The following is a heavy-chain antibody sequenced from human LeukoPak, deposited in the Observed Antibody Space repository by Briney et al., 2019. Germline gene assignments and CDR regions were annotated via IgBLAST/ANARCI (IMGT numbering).Heavy chain of an antibody. Sequence: GGSLRLSCAASGFTFSSSVMHWVRQAPGKGLEWVAVISYDEFYADSVKGRFSISRDNSKNTLYLQMTSLRPEDTALYYCAGGTGWLIDSWGQGTLVTVPS. V-gene: IGHV3-30*03. CDR2: ISYDE. D-gene: IGHD3-9*01. J-gene: IGHJ4*02. CDR3: AGGTGWLIDS. CDR1: GFTFSSSV.